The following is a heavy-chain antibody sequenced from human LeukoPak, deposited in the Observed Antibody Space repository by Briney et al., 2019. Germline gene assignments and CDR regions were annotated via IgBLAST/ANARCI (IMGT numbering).Heavy chain of an antibody. V-gene: IGHV1-46*01. CDR3: ARVSYAPDYDFWSGPFDY. CDR2: INPSGGST. J-gene: IGHJ4*02. D-gene: IGHD3-3*01. CDR1: GYTFTSYY. Sequence: ASVKVSCKASGYTFTSYYMHWVRQAPGQGLEWMGIINPSGGSTSYAQKFQGRVTMTRDTSTSTVYMELSSLRPEDTAVYYCARVSYAPDYDFWSGPFDYWGQGTLVTVSS.